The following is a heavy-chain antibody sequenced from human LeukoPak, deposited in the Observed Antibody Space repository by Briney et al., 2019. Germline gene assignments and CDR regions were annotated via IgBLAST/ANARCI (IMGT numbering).Heavy chain of an antibody. J-gene: IGHJ4*02. D-gene: IGHD4-17*01. CDR3: ARNTADFDY. CDR2: IYYSGST. CDR1: AGSISSYY. V-gene: IGHV4-59*01. Sequence: PSQTLSLTCTLSAGSISSYYSNWIRQPPGKGLECIEYIYYSGSTNYNPSLNSRLTISVDTSNNQFSLKMSSVTAADTAVYYCARNTADFDYWGQGTLVTVSS.